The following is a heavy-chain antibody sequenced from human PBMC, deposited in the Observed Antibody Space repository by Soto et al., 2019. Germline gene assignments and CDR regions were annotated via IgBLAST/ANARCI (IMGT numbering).Heavy chain of an antibody. J-gene: IGHJ3*01. Sequence: GGSPRLSCAASGFTFSNFWMHWVCQAPGKGPVWVSRINGDGSSTSHADSVKGRFTISRDNAENTLFLQMSGLRAEDTAVYYCARAQLLPDDAFDAWGRGTVVTVSS. D-gene: IGHD2-2*01. CDR2: INGDGSST. CDR1: GFTFSNFW. CDR3: ARAQLLPDDAFDA. V-gene: IGHV3-74*01.